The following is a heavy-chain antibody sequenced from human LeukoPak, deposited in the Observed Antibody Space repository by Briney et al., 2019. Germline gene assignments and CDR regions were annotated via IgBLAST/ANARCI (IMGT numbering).Heavy chain of an antibody. D-gene: IGHD1-1*01. CDR2: IYYSGST. CDR1: GGSISTYY. CDR3: ARVDSNNWYDSRGYFDY. V-gene: IGHV4-59*01. J-gene: IGHJ4*02. Sequence: SETLSLTCIVSGGSISTYYWSWIRQPPGKGLEWIGYIYYSGSTNYNPSLKSRVTISVDTSKNQFSLKLSSVTAADTAVYYCARVDSNNWYDSRGYFDYWGQGTLVTVSS.